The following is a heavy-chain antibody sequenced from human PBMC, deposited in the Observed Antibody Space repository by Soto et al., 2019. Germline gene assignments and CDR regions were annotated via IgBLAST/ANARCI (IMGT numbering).Heavy chain of an antibody. J-gene: IGHJ4*02. V-gene: IGHV3-23*01. CDR1: GFTFSKYA. CDR3: ARDPTDSRTSDY. Sequence: PGGSLRLSCAASGFTFSKYAMTWARQAPGKGLEWVSAISYNGGGTYYVDSVKGRFTVSRDNSKNTLYLQMHSLRAEDTAVYYCARDPTDSRTSDYWGQGTLVTVSS. D-gene: IGHD3-22*01. CDR2: ISYNGGGT.